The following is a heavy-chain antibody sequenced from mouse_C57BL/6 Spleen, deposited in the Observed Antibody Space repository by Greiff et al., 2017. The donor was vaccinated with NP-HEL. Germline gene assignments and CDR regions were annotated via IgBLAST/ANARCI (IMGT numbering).Heavy chain of an antibody. CDR2: IDPSDSYT. J-gene: IGHJ4*01. D-gene: IGHD4-1*01. Sequence: VQLQQPGAELVMPGASVKLSCKASGYTFTSYWMHWVKQRPGQGLEWIGEIDPSDSYTNYNQKFKGKSTLTVDKSSSTAYMQLSSLTSEHSAVYYCARGANWSYYYAMDYWGQGTSVTVSS. V-gene: IGHV1-69*01. CDR1: GYTFTSYW. CDR3: ARGANWSYYYAMDY.